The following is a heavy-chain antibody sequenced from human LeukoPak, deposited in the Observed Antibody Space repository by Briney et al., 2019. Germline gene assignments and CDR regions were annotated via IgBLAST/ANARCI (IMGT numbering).Heavy chain of an antibody. Sequence: SETLSLTCTVSGGSISSNSYSWGWIRQPPGKGLEWIGSIYYSGSTYYNPSLKSRVTISVDTSKHQFSLKLSSVSAAVTAVYYCARWGSYGFDYWGQGTLVTVSS. V-gene: IGHV4-39*01. CDR3: ARWGSYGFDY. D-gene: IGHD5-18*01. CDR1: GGSISSNSYS. J-gene: IGHJ4*02. CDR2: IYYSGST.